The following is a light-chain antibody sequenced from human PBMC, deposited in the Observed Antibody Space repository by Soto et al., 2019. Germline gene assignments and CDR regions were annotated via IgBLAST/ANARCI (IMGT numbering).Light chain of an antibody. CDR1: QSISSW. J-gene: IGKJ4*01. V-gene: IGKV1-5*01. Sequence: DIQMTQSPSTLSASVGDTVTITCRASQSISSWLAWYQQKPGKAPKLLIYDASSLESGVPSRFSGSGSGTEFTLTISSLQPDDFATYYCQQYNSYPPTFGGGTKVEIK. CDR3: QQYNSYPPT. CDR2: DAS.